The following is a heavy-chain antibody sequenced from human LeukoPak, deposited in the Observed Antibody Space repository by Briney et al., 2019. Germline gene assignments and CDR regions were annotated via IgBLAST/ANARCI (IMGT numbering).Heavy chain of an antibody. Sequence: HPGGSLRLSCAASGFTFSNYAMSGVRQAPGKGLEGVSAISGSGGSTYYADSVKGRFTISRDNSENTLYMQMNSRRAEDTAVYYCAKARDYWGQGTLVTVSS. V-gene: IGHV3-23*01. J-gene: IGHJ4*02. CDR1: GFTFSNYA. CDR2: ISGSGGST. CDR3: AKARDY.